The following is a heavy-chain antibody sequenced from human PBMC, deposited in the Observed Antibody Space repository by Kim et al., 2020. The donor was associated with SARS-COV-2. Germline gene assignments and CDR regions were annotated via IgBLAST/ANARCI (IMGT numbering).Heavy chain of an antibody. CDR2: INHSGST. V-gene: IGHV4-34*01. CDR1: GGSFSGYY. D-gene: IGHD6-13*01. J-gene: IGHJ4*02. CDR3: ARWVPYSSSWYYRVYYFDY. Sequence: SETLSLTCAVYGGSFSGYYWSWIRQPPGKGLEWIGEINHSGSTNYNPSLKSRVTISVDTSKNQFSLKLSSVTAADTAVYYCARWVPYSSSWYYRVYYFDYWGQGTLVTVSS.